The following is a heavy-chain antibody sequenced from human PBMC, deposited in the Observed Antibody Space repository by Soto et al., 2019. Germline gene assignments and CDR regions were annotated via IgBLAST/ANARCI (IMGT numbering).Heavy chain of an antibody. V-gene: IGHV1-18*01. CDR3: ARAARVLLWFGEPLGRFDY. CDR1: GYTFTSYG. Sequence: AXVKVSCKASGYTFTSYGISWVRQAPGQGLEWMGWISAYNGNTNYAQKLQGRVTMTTDTSTSTAYMELRSLRSDDTAVYYCARAARVLLWFGEPLGRFDYWGQGTPVTASS. D-gene: IGHD3-10*01. J-gene: IGHJ4*02. CDR2: ISAYNGNT.